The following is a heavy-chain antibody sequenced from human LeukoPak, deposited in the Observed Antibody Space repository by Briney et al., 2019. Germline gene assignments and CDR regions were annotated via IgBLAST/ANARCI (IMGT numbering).Heavy chain of an antibody. Sequence: GGSLRLSCATSGFTFSNYAMSWVRQAPGKGLEWVSSSSIRSGGGNTYYAESVKGRSTISRDNSKDTLYLQMNSLRAEDTAVYYCAKESGGSYSPYDYWGQGTLVTVSS. D-gene: IGHD1-26*01. CDR2: IRSGGGNT. CDR1: GFTFSNYA. J-gene: IGHJ4*02. V-gene: IGHV3-23*01. CDR3: AKESGGSYSPYDY.